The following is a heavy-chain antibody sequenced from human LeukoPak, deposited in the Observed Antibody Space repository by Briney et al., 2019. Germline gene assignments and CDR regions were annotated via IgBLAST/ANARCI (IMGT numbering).Heavy chain of an antibody. J-gene: IGHJ6*04. Sequence: SVKVSCKASGGTFSSYAISWVRQAPGQGLEWMGRIIPIFGIANYAQKFQGRVTITADKSTSTAYMELSSLRSEDTAVYYCARKKGSIAGVLYYSSVMDVWGKGTTVTVSS. V-gene: IGHV1-69*04. CDR3: ARKKGSIAGVLYYSSVMDV. CDR1: GGTFSSYA. D-gene: IGHD6-6*01. CDR2: IIPIFGIA.